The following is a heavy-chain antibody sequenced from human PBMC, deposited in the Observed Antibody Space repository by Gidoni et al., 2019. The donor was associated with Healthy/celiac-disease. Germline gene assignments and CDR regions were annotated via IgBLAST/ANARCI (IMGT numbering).Heavy chain of an antibody. V-gene: IGHV3-30-3*01. J-gene: IGHJ4*02. Sequence: QVQLVESGGGVVQPGRSLRLSCSASGFTFSSYAMHWVRQAPGKGLEWVAVISYDGSNKYYADSVKGRFTISRDNSKNTLYRQMNSLRAEDTAVYYCARAITMIVVVIRYWGQGTLVTVSS. D-gene: IGHD3-22*01. CDR2: ISYDGSNK. CDR1: GFTFSSYA. CDR3: ARAITMIVVVIRY.